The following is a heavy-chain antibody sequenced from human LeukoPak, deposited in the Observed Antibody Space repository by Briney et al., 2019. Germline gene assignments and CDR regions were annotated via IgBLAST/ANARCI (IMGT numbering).Heavy chain of an antibody. D-gene: IGHD5-12*01. CDR2: ISGSGGST. J-gene: IGHJ6*04. V-gene: IGHV3-23*01. CDR3: AKDKATMDYYGMDV. Sequence: GGSLRLSRAASGFTFSSYAMSWVRQAPGKGLEWVSAISGSGGSTYYADSVKGRFTISRDNSKNTLYLQMNSLRAEDTAVYYCAKDKATMDYYGMDVWGKGTTVTVSS. CDR1: GFTFSSYA.